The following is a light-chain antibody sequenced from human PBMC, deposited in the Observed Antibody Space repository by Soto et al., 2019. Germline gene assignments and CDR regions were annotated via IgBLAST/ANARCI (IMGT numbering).Light chain of an antibody. J-gene: IGKJ5*01. CDR3: QQSHSTPAT. CDR2: GAS. CDR1: QAISSY. Sequence: DIQMTQSPSSLSASVGDRVTITCRAGQAISSYLNWYQQKPGKAPRLLVYGASRLQSGVPSRFSGSGSGTHFTLTISALQPEDFAAYYCQQSHSTPATFGQGTGVDMK. V-gene: IGKV1-39*01.